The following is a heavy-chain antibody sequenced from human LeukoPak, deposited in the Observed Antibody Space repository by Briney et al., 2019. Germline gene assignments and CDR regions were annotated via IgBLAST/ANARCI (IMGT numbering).Heavy chain of an antibody. CDR1: GYSISSGYY. V-gene: IGHV4-38-2*02. J-gene: IGHJ4*02. D-gene: IGHD6-13*01. Sequence: SETLSLTCTVSGYSISSGYYWGWIRQPPGKGLEWIGSIYHSGSTYYNPSLKSRVTIPVDTSKNQFSLKLSSVTAADTAVYYCARDLRYSSSWYAPAPFDYWGQGTLVTVSS. CDR2: IYHSGST. CDR3: ARDLRYSSSWYAPAPFDY.